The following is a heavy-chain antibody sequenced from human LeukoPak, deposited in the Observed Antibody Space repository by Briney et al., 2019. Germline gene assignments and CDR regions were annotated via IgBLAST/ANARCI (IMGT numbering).Heavy chain of an antibody. Sequence: GGSLRLSCAASGLTFSSYAMHWVRQAPGKGLEWVAVISYDGSNKYYADSVKGRFTISRDNSKNTLYLQMNSLRAEDTAVYYCARATRGSFDYWGQGTLVTVSS. CDR2: ISYDGSNK. CDR1: GLTFSSYA. V-gene: IGHV3-30-3*01. CDR3: ARATRGSFDY. D-gene: IGHD1-26*01. J-gene: IGHJ4*02.